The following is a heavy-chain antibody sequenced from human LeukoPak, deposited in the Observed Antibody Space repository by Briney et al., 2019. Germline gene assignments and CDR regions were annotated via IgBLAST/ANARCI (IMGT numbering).Heavy chain of an antibody. V-gene: IGHV4-59*01. J-gene: IGHJ4*02. D-gene: IGHD6-6*01. CDR1: GGSISSYY. CDR3: AYSSSSVGGDY. CDR2: IYYSGST. Sequence: SETLSLTCPVSGGSISSYYWSWIRPPPGKGLGWIGYIYYSGSTNYNPSLKSRVTISVDTSKNQFSLKLSSVTAADTAVYYCAYSSSSVGGDYWGQGTLVTVSS.